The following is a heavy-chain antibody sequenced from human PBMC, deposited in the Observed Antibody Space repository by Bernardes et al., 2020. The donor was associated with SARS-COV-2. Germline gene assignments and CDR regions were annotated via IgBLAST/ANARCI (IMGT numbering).Heavy chain of an antibody. CDR1: GYTFTNYG. J-gene: IGHJ5*02. CDR3: ARDEEIEWELLRNWFDP. Sequence: ASVKVSCKASGYTFTNYGISWLRQAPGQGLEWMGWINTYNGNINYAERFQARVTMTTDTSTSTAYMELRSLRSDDTAVYYCARDEEIEWELLRNWFDPWGQGTLVTVSS. V-gene: IGHV1-18*01. CDR2: INTYNGNI. D-gene: IGHD1-26*01.